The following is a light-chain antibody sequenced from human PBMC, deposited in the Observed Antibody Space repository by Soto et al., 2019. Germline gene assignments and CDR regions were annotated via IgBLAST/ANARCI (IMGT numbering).Light chain of an antibody. CDR1: RSVNSW. Sequence: DIQMTHSPSTLSASLGDRVTITCRASRSVNSWLAWYQQKPGKAPKLLIYDGTVLENGVPSRFSGSGSGTEFTLSISSLQSDDFATYYCQQYNSYSPTFGQGTKVDI. V-gene: IGKV1-5*01. J-gene: IGKJ1*01. CDR2: DGT. CDR3: QQYNSYSPT.